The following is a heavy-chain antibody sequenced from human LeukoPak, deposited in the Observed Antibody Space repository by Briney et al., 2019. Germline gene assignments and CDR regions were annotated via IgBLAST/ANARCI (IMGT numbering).Heavy chain of an antibody. CDR3: AKETVVVVAATPDAFDI. CDR2: ISGSGGST. V-gene: IGHV3-23*01. J-gene: IGHJ3*02. Sequence: GGSLRLSCAASGFTFSSYAMSWVREAPGKGLEWVSGISGSGGSTHYADSVKDRFTISRDNSKNTLYLQMNSLRAEDTAVYYCAKETVVVVAATPDAFDIWGQGTMVTVSS. CDR1: GFTFSSYA. D-gene: IGHD2-15*01.